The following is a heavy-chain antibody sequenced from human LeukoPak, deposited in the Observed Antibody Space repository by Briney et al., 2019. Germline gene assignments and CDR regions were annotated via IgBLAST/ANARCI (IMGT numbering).Heavy chain of an antibody. V-gene: IGHV4-34*01. CDR3: AKLTYGGNSAGIDY. Sequence: SETLSLTCAVYGGSFSGYYWSWIRQPPGKGLEWIGEINHSGSTNYNPSLKSRVTISVDTSKNQFSLKLSSVTAADTAVYYCAKLTYGGNSAGIDYWGQGTLVTVSS. CDR2: INHSGST. CDR1: GGSFSGYY. D-gene: IGHD4-23*01. J-gene: IGHJ4*02.